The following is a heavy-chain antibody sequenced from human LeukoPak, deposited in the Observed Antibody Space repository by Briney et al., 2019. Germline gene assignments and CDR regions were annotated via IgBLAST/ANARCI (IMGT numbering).Heavy chain of an antibody. Sequence: GGSLRLSCAASGFTFSSHGMNWVRQAPGKGLEWVSGISPSGGITYYTDSVKGRFTISRDNSKNTVSLQMNSLRGDDTAIYYCAKDDAWGRYKDWGQGTLVTVSS. CDR1: GFTFSSHG. CDR2: ISPSGGIT. V-gene: IGHV3-23*01. CDR3: AKDDAWGRYKD. D-gene: IGHD3-16*01. J-gene: IGHJ1*01.